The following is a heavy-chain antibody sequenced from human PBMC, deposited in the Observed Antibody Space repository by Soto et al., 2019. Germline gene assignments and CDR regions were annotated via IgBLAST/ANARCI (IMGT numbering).Heavy chain of an antibody. Sequence: TLSLTCTVSGGSISTYYWTWIRQPPGKGLEGIGYINYRGNTNYNPSLKSRLTISIDTSKNQFSLKLNSVTAADTAVYDCARGEDSDGYLFDYWGQGTLVTVSS. D-gene: IGHD2-21*02. J-gene: IGHJ4*02. CDR2: INYRGNT. V-gene: IGHV4-59*01. CDR3: ARGEDSDGYLFDY. CDR1: GGSISTYY.